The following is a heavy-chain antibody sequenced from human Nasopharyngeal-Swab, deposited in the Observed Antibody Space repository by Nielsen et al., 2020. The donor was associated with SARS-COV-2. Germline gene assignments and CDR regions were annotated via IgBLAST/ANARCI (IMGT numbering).Heavy chain of an antibody. J-gene: IGHJ3*02. D-gene: IGHD1-26*01. V-gene: IGHV3-23*01. Sequence: GGSLRLSCTASGFTFSNYAMTWVRQAPGQGLEWVSSIRVSGDTTCYADSVKGRFTISRDSSKNTLYLQMNSLRAEDTALYYCAKVKSGTSYDAFDIWGQGTMVTVSS. CDR3: AKVKSGTSYDAFDI. CDR1: GFTFSNYA. CDR2: IRVSGDTT.